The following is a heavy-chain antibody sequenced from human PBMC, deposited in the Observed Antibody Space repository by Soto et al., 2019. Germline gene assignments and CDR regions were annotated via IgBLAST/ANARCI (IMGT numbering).Heavy chain of an antibody. CDR2: IVVGSGNT. CDR1: GFTFTSSA. J-gene: IGHJ4*02. CDR3: ATVGTVMYTGVQYFFNY. V-gene: IGHV1-58*02. Sequence: SVKVSCKASGFTFTSSAMQWVRQARGQRLEWIGWIVVGSGNTNYAQKFQERVTMTRDTSTTTVYMELSSLRSVDTAVYYCATVGTVMYTGVQYFFNYWGQGTQVTVSS. D-gene: IGHD1-26*01.